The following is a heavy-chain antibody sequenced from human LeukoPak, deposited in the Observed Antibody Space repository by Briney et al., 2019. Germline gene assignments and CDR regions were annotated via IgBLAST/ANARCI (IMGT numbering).Heavy chain of an antibody. D-gene: IGHD3-22*01. J-gene: IGHJ4*02. CDR3: ARAGDSSGFDY. Sequence: SETLSFTCAVSGGSISSGGYSWSWIRQPPGKGLEWIGYIYHSGSTYYNPSLKSRVTISVDRSKNQFSLKLSSVTAADTAVYYCARAGDSSGFDYWGQGTLVTVSS. V-gene: IGHV4-30-2*01. CDR2: IYHSGST. CDR1: GGSISSGGYS.